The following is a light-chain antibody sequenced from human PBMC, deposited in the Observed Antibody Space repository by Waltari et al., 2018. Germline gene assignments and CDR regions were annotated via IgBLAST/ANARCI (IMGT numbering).Light chain of an antibody. Sequence: EIVMTQSPATLSVSPGERATLPCRASQSVSSKLAWYQHKPGQAPRLLIYAASARVTGIPARFSGSGSGTEFTLTISSLQSEDFAVYYCQHYNNWPPYTFGQGTKVEI. V-gene: IGKV3-15*01. CDR2: AAS. CDR1: QSVSSK. J-gene: IGKJ2*01. CDR3: QHYNNWPPYT.